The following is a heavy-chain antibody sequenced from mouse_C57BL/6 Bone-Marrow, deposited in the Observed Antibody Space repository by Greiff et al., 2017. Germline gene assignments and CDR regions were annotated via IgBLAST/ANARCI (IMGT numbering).Heavy chain of an antibody. CDR3: ARRGGYGTPFAY. Sequence: VQLQQPGAELVKPGASVKLSCKASGYTFTSYWMHWVKQRPGRGLEWIGRIDPNRGGTKYNEKFKSKATLTVDKPSSTAYMQLSSLTSEDSAVYYCARRGGYGTPFAYWGQGTLVTVSA. CDR1: GYTFTSYW. V-gene: IGHV1-72*01. CDR2: IDPNRGGT. J-gene: IGHJ3*01. D-gene: IGHD1-1*01.